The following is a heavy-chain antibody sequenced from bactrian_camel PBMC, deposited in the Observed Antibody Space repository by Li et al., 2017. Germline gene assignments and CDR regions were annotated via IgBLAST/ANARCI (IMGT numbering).Heavy chain of an antibody. J-gene: IGHJ4*01. Sequence: VQLVESGRGFVQPGESLTLSCAHSGTITYAMTWVRQAPGKGLEWVSAMYSANGNTYYADSVKGRFTISLDKAKRMLYLRMNSLKPDDSGTYHCAYESGTTPDLCRRRGPGGYFGQGTQVTVS. CDR2: MYSANGNT. D-gene: IGHD7*01. V-gene: IGHV3S31*01. CDR1: GTITYA.